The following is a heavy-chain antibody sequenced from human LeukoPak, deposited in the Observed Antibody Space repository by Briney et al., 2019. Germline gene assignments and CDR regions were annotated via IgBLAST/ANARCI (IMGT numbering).Heavy chain of an antibody. CDR2: INPNSGGT. D-gene: IGHD1-26*01. CDR1: GYTFTGYY. V-gene: IGHV1-2*02. Sequence: ASVTVSCKASGYTFTGYYMHWVRQAPEQGLEWMGWINPNSGGTNYAQKFQGRVTMTRDMSTSTDYMELSSLKSEDTAIYYCARDNSVGDNAWWFDPWGQGTLVTVSS. J-gene: IGHJ5*02. CDR3: ARDNSVGDNAWWFDP.